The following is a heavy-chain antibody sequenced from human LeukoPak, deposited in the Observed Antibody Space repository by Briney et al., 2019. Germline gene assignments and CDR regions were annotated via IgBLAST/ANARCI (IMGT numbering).Heavy chain of an antibody. CDR3: AKDRVAWTRGYFDY. CDR1: GFTFSSYG. Sequence: GGSLRLSCAASGFTFSSYGMHWVRQAPGKGLEWVAVISYDGSNKYYADSVKGRFTISRDNAKNSLYLQMNSLRAEDTALYYCAKDRVAWTRGYFDYWGQGTLVTVSS. D-gene: IGHD3-10*01. CDR2: ISYDGSNK. J-gene: IGHJ4*02. V-gene: IGHV3-30*18.